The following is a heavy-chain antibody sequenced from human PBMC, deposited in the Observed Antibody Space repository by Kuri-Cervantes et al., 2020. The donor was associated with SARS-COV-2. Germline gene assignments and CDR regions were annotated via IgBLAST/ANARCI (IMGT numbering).Heavy chain of an antibody. CDR1: GFTFSDYY. V-gene: IGHV3-11*06. Sequence: GGSLRLSCAASGFTFSDYYMSWIRQAPGKGLEWVSYTSSSSSYTNYADSVKGRFTISRDNAKNSLYLQMNSLRAEDTAVYYCAIGRGVRGAPLGQFDYWGQGTLVTVSS. D-gene: IGHD3-10*01. CDR2: TSSSSSYT. J-gene: IGHJ4*02. CDR3: AIGRGVRGAPLGQFDY.